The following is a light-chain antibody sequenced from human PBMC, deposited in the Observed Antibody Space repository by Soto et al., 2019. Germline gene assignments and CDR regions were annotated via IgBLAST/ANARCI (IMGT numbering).Light chain of an antibody. CDR3: SSYRTSNTRQIV. CDR2: DVS. V-gene: IGLV2-14*03. Sequence: QSALTQPASVSGSPGQSITISCTGTSSDAGGYNYVSWYQHHPGKAPKLMIYDVSNRPSGVSNRFSGSKSGNTASLSISGLQPEDEADYYCSSYRTSNTRQIVCGTGTKLTVL. J-gene: IGLJ1*01. CDR1: SSDAGGYNY.